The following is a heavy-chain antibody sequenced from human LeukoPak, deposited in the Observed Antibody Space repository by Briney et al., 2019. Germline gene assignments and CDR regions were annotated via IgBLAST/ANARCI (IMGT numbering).Heavy chain of an antibody. CDR2: ISEDGNNK. D-gene: IGHD5-18*01. J-gene: IGHJ4*02. CDR1: GFTFTSYD. V-gene: IGHV3-30-3*01. Sequence: GGSLRLSCAASGFTFTSYDMHWVRQAPGKGLEWVSYISEDGNNKDYADSVKGRFTISRDNSKNTLFLQMNNLRTDDTAVYYCATTREGNSRDFDYWGQGTLVTVSS. CDR3: ATTREGNSRDFDY.